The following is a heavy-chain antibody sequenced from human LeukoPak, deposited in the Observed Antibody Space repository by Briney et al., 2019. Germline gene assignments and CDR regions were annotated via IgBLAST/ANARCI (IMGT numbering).Heavy chain of an antibody. D-gene: IGHD2-21*02. CDR2: INTDGIST. CDR3: AKSHHVTAIDY. J-gene: IGHJ4*02. V-gene: IGHV3-74*01. CDR1: GFTLSSYW. Sequence: GSLRLSCAASGFTLSSYWMHWVRQAPGKGLVWVSRINTDGISTSYADSVKGRFTISRDNAKNTLYLQMNSLRAEDTAVYYCAKSHHVTAIDYWGQGTLVTVSS.